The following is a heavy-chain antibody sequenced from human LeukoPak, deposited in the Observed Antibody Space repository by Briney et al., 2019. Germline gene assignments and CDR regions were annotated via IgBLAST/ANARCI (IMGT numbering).Heavy chain of an antibody. CDR2: ISGSADTA. V-gene: IGHV3-23*01. Sequence: GGSLRLSCVASGFTFSSYAMSWVRQAPGKGLEWVSGISGSADTAHSADSVKGRFTISRDNSKNTLFLQMHSLRADDTAVYYCAKDTPRPPSYWGQGTLVIVSS. CDR1: GFTFSSYA. J-gene: IGHJ4*02. CDR3: AKDTPRPPSY.